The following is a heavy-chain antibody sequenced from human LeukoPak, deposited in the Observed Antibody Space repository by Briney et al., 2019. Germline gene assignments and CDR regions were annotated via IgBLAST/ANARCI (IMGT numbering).Heavy chain of an antibody. CDR3: ASFPSFGDFDY. D-gene: IGHD3-10*01. J-gene: IGHJ4*02. CDR2: IYSGGST. Sequence: PGGSLRLSCAASGFTFSSYAMHWVRQAPGKGLEWVSVIYSGGSTYYTDSVKGRFTISRDNSKNTLYLQMNSLRAEDTAVYYCASFPSFGDFDYWGQGTLVTVSS. CDR1: GFTFSSYA. V-gene: IGHV3-53*01.